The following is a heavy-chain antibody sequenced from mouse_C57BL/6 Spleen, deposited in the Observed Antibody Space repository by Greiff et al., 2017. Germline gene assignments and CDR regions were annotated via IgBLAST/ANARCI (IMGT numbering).Heavy chain of an antibody. Sequence: VQLQQSGPELVKPGASVKISCKASGYAFSSSWMNWVKQRPGKGLEWIGRIYPGDGDNNYNGKFKGKATLTADKSSSTAYMQLSSLTSEDSAVYFCARGRVSAYYAWYFDVWGTGTTVTVSS. J-gene: IGHJ1*03. CDR1: GYAFSSSW. CDR3: ARGRVSAYYAWYFDV. V-gene: IGHV1-82*01. CDR2: IYPGDGDN. D-gene: IGHD1-1*01.